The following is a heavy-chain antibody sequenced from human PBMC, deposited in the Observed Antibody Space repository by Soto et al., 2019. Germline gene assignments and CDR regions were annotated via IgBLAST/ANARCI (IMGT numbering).Heavy chain of an antibody. CDR2: INTYYGST. CDR1: GYTFSTYP. Sequence: QVQLLQSGAEVKKPGASVKVSCKASGYTFSTYPIGWVRQAPGQGLDWMGWINTYYGSTYYAQTYQGRVTMTTDTSTSSAYMELRSLTSDDTAVYYCARLYSGGWFALDYWGQGTLVTVSS. CDR3: ARLYSGGWFALDY. J-gene: IGHJ4*02. V-gene: IGHV1-18*04. D-gene: IGHD6-19*01.